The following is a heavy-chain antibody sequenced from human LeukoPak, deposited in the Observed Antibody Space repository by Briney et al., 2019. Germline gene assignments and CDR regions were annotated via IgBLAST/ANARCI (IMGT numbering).Heavy chain of an antibody. J-gene: IGHJ4*02. Sequence: SETLSLTCTVSGDSISTHYCWTWIRQPPGKVPEWIGTIYNSDNTYYTPSLASRVTISMDTSKNQFSLRMTSVTAADTAVYYCARGTDAYKVGNYWGQGALVTVS. CDR3: ARGTDAYKVGNY. CDR1: GDSISTHYC. V-gene: IGHV4-38-2*02. CDR2: IYNSDNT. D-gene: IGHD5-24*01.